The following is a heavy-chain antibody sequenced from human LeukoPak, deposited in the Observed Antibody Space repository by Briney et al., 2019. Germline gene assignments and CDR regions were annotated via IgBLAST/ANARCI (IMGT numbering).Heavy chain of an antibody. D-gene: IGHD6-13*01. CDR1: GFTFSSYG. V-gene: IGHV3-33*01. CDR2: IWYDGSNK. Sequence: GGSLRLSCAASGFTFSSYGMHWVRQAPGKGLEWVAVIWYDGSNKYYADSVKGRFTISRDNSKNTLYLQMNSLRAEDMAVYYCARDPLRYSSSWYFDYWGQGTLVTVSS. CDR3: ARDPLRYSSSWYFDY. J-gene: IGHJ4*02.